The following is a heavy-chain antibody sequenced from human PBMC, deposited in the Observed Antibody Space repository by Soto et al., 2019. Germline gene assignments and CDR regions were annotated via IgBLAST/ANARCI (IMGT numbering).Heavy chain of an antibody. CDR3: ASRDTAMIKTAGY. CDR1: GFTFSTYA. J-gene: IGHJ4*02. Sequence: PGGSLRLSCAASGFTFSTYAMTWVRQAPGKGLEWVSNIYRGGSTYYADPVKGRSTIPRDNSKNTLYLKMNSLRAEDTAVYYCASRDTAMIKTAGYWGQGTQVTVSS. D-gene: IGHD5-18*01. CDR2: IYRGGST. V-gene: IGHV3-66*01.